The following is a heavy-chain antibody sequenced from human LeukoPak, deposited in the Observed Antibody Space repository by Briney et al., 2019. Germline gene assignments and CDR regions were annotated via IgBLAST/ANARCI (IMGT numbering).Heavy chain of an antibody. V-gene: IGHV4-4*07. J-gene: IGHJ3*02. CDR1: GRSISSCY. Sequence: PSETLSLTCTVSGRSISSCYWSWIRQPAGKGLEWIGRIYTSGSTNYNPSLKSRVTMSVDTSKNQFSLKLSSVTAADTAVYYCARDRGQLENAFDIWGQGTMVTVSS. CDR3: ARDRGQLENAFDI. CDR2: IYTSGST. D-gene: IGHD3-10*01.